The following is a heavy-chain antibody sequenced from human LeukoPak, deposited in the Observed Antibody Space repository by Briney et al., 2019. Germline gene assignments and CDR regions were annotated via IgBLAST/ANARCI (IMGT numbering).Heavy chain of an antibody. CDR2: INPSDSGT. J-gene: IGHJ1*01. Sequence: GESLKISCEGSGYRFTSSWIGWVRQMPGKGLEWMGIINPSDSGTRYSPSFLGQVTISADKSISTAYLQWSSLKASDTAMFYCATYAGTSSKYFQYWGQGTLVTVSS. CDR3: ATYAGTSSKYFQY. V-gene: IGHV5-51*01. D-gene: IGHD3-10*01. CDR1: GYRFTSSW.